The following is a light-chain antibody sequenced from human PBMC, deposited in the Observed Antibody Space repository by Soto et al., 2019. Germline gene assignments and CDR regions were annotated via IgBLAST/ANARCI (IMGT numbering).Light chain of an antibody. J-gene: IGKJ3*01. CDR3: QQYGSLPFT. Sequence: EIVLTQSPGTLSLSPGEGAALSCSASQSVTSSYLAWYQQKPGQAPILLIYGASSRATGIPDRLSGSGSGTDFTLTISRLEPEDFAVYCCQQYGSLPFTFGPGTKVDIK. CDR1: QSVTSSY. CDR2: GAS. V-gene: IGKV3-20*01.